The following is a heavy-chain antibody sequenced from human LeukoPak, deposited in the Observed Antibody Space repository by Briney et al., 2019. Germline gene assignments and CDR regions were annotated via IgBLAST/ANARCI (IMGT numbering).Heavy chain of an antibody. V-gene: IGHV3-30*02. D-gene: IGHD6-19*01. CDR1: GFTFRTSG. J-gene: IGHJ4*02. Sequence: GGSLRLSCAASGFTFRTSGIHWVRQAPGTGLEWVAFIQYHGRDKYYADSVKGRFTISRDNSKHTLYMEVNSLRAEDTAVYYCAREGGRTVAGTFDNWGQGTLVTVSS. CDR2: IQYHGRDK. CDR3: AREGGRTVAGTFDN.